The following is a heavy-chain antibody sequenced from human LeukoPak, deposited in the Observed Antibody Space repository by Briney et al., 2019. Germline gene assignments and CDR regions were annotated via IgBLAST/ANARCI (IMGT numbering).Heavy chain of an antibody. D-gene: IGHD2-15*01. CDR2: IYCSGTT. CDR1: GGSITSYY. V-gene: IGHV4-59*01. J-gene: IGHJ5*02. CDR3: ARDPGYCSGGSCNNWFDP. Sequence: SETLSLTCTVSGGSITSYYWSWIRQPPGKGLEWIGYIYCSGTTNYNPSLKSRVTISVDTSKNQFSLKLRSVTAADTAVYYCARDPGYCSGGSCNNWFDPWGQGTLVTVSS.